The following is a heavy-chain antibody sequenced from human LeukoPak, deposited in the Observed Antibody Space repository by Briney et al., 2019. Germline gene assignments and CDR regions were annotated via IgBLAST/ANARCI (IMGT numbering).Heavy chain of an antibody. V-gene: IGHV4-61*02. CDR3: AREGMAVAKYWFDP. Sequence: SETLSLTCTVSGGSISSGSYYWSWIRQPAGKGLEWIGRIYTSGSTNYNPSLKGRVTISVDTSKNQFSLKLSSVTAADTAVYYCAREGMAVAKYWFDPWGQGTLVTVSS. J-gene: IGHJ5*02. CDR1: GGSISSGSYY. D-gene: IGHD6-19*01. CDR2: IYTSGST.